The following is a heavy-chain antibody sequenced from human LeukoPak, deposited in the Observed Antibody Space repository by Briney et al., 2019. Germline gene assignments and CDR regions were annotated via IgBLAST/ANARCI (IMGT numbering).Heavy chain of an antibody. CDR2: ISCDGINP. CDR1: GFTFSSYA. Sequence: PGRALRLSCATSGFTFSSYAMHWVRQAPGKGLEWVALISCDGINPYYADSVKGRFIISRDNSKNTLYLQLNSLRLEDTAVYYCTLTTFGVVYYFDYWGQGTLVTVSS. V-gene: IGHV3-30*04. D-gene: IGHD1/OR15-1a*01. CDR3: TLTTFGVVYYFDY. J-gene: IGHJ4*02.